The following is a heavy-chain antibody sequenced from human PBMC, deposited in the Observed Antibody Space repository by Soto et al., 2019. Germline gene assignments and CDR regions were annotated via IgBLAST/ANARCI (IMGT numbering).Heavy chain of an antibody. CDR3: ATTPAGDFTVYDH. J-gene: IGHJ5*02. D-gene: IGHD2-15*01. CDR2: ISAYNGNT. Sequence: QVQLVQSGAEVQKPGASVKVSCKASAYTFANYGITWVRQAPGQGLEWMGWISAYNGNTNYAQKLQGRVTMTADTSTSTAYMELRSLRSDDTAVYYCATTPAGDFTVYDHWGQGTLVTVSS. CDR1: AYTFANYG. V-gene: IGHV1-18*01.